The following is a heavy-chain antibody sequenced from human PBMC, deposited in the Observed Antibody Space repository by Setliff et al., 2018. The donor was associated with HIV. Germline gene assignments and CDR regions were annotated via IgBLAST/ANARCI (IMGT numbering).Heavy chain of an antibody. J-gene: IGHJ3*01. CDR2: ISSSAIYI. V-gene: IGHV3-21*06. CDR3: ARDSTRGSRREILDV. Sequence: PGGSLRLSCLASGFTFKTFAMNLVRQAPGKGLEWFASISSSAIYISYAESVQGRFTIYRDNTENSLYLKMDGLRADDAALYYCARDSTRGSRREILDVWGQGAMVTVSS. D-gene: IGHD3-16*01. CDR1: GFTFKTFA.